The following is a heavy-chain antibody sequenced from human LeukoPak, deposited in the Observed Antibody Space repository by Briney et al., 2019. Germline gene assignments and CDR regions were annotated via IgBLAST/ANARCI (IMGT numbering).Heavy chain of an antibody. Sequence: GGSLRLSCAASGFTFSSYSMNWVRQAPGKGLEWVSSISSSSSYIYYADSVKGRFTISRDNAKNSLYLQMNSLIAEDTAVYYCARDMVQIFSAFDIWGQGTMVTVSS. V-gene: IGHV3-21*01. CDR2: ISSSSSYI. CDR3: ARDMVQIFSAFDI. D-gene: IGHD3-9*01. CDR1: GFTFSSYS. J-gene: IGHJ3*02.